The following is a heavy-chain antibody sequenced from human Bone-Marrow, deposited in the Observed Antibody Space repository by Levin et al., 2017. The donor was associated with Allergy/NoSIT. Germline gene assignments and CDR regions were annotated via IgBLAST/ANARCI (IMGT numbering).Heavy chain of an antibody. CDR1: GYTLTDHY. V-gene: IGHV1-2*04. J-gene: IGHJ4*02. Sequence: ASVKVSCKASGYTLTDHYMHWVRQAPGQGLEWMGWINPNSGGTNYAQKFQGWVTMTRDTPISTAYMELSRLTSDDTAVYFCARGDGRDGYNVDYWGQGTQVTVSS. CDR2: INPNSGGT. D-gene: IGHD5-24*01. CDR3: ARGDGRDGYNVDY.